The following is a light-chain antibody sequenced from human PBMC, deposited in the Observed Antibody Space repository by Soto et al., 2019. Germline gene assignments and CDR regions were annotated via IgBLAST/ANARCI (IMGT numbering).Light chain of an antibody. CDR3: QQRSNWPIT. Sequence: EIVLTQSPATLSLSPGERAIISSRASQSVTSYLAWYQHKPGQAHRLLIYDASNRATGIPARFSGSGSGTDFTLTISSLEPEDFAVYYCQQRSNWPITFGQGTRLEIK. V-gene: IGKV3-11*01. J-gene: IGKJ5*01. CDR1: QSVTSY. CDR2: DAS.